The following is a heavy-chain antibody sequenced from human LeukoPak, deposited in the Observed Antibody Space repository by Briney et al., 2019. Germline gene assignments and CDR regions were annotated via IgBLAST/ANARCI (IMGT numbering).Heavy chain of an antibody. J-gene: IGHJ3*02. D-gene: IGHD3-22*01. CDR3: ARDRTYYDSSGYLPGAFDI. CDR2: IYYSGST. CDR1: GGSISRYY. Sequence: SETLSLTCTVSGGSISRYYWSWIRQPPGKGLEWIGYIYYSGSTSYNPSLKSRVTISVDTSKSQFSLKLTSVTAADTAVYYCARDRTYYDSSGYLPGAFDIWGQGTMVTVSS. V-gene: IGHV4-59*01.